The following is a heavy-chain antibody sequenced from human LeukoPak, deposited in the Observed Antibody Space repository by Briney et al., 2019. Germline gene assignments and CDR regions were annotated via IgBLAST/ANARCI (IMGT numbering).Heavy chain of an antibody. J-gene: IGHJ4*02. D-gene: IGHD6-6*01. CDR1: GGSISSSSYY. V-gene: IGHV4-39*01. CDR3: ARRRSIAALDY. Sequence: SETLSLTCTVSGGSISSSSYYWGWIRQPPGKGLEWIGSIYYSGGTYYNPSLKSRVTISVDTSKNQFSLKLSSVTAADTAVYYCARRRSIAALDYWGQGTLVTVSS. CDR2: IYYSGGT.